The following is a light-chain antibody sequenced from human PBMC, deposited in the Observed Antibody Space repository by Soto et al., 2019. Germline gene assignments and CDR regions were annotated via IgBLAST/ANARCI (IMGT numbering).Light chain of an antibody. V-gene: IGLV2-14*01. Sequence: QSVLTQPASVSGSPGQSITISCTGTSSDVGGYNYVSWYQQHPGKAPKFMIYDVSNRPSGVSNRFSGSKSGNTASLTISGLQAEDDADYYCSSYTTSNTRQIVFGTGTKVTV. J-gene: IGLJ1*01. CDR3: SSYTTSNTRQIV. CDR1: SSDVGGYNY. CDR2: DVS.